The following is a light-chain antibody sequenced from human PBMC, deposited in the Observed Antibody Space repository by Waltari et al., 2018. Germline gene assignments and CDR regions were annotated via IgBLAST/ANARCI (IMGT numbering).Light chain of an antibody. CDR2: AAS. CDR3: QQYHKWPPGG. J-gene: IGKJ4*01. CDR1: QRVNTN. V-gene: IGKV3-15*01. Sequence: VVTQSPATLSVSPGKTVTLSCRASQRVNTNLAWYQQKPGQAPRLLIFAASTRAPGIPSRFGGSVSGTEFTLTITSLQFEDVGVYFGQQYHKWPPGGFGGGTKVEIE.